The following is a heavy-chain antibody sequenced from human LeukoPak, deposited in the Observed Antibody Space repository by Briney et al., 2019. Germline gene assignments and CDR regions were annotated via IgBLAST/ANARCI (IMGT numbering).Heavy chain of an antibody. CDR2: IWYDGSNK. D-gene: IGHD6-19*01. CDR3: AGPRAPDIAVAGYHCDY. CDR1: GFTFSSYG. V-gene: IGHV3-33*01. Sequence: GRSLRLSCAASGFTFSSYGMHWVRQAPGKGLEWVAVIWYDGSNKYYVDSVKGRFTISRDKSKNTLYLQMNSLRAEDTAVYYCAGPRAPDIAVAGYHCDYWGQGTLVTVSS. J-gene: IGHJ4*02.